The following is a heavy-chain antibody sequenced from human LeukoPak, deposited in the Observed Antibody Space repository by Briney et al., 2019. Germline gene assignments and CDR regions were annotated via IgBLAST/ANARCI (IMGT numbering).Heavy chain of an antibody. V-gene: IGHV3-53*01. CDR2: IYSGGST. D-gene: IGHD6-13*01. J-gene: IGHJ4*02. CDR1: GFTVSSNY. Sequence: GGSLRLSCAASGFTVSSNYMSWVRQAPGKGLEWVSVIYSGGSTYYADSVKGRFTISRDNSKNTLYLQMNSLRAEDTAVYYCAKEKAAWYPFDCWGQGTLVTVSS. CDR3: AKEKAAWYPFDC.